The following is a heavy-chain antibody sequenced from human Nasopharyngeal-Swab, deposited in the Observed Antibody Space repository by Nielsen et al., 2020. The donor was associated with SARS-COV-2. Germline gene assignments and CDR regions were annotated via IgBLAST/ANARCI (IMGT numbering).Heavy chain of an antibody. CDR3: ARRLPYYGMDV. CDR1: GFTFSNYA. V-gene: IGHV3-23*01. Sequence: GESLKISCAASGFTFSNYAMNWVRQAPGKGLEWVSVVGTSADTYYADSVKGRFTISRDNSRSTMYLQMNSLRAEDTAVYYCARRLPYYGMDVWGQGTTVTVSS. CDR2: VGTSADT. D-gene: IGHD4-11*01. J-gene: IGHJ6*02.